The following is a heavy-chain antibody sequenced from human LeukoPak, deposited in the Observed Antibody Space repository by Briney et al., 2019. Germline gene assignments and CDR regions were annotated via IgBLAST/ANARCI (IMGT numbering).Heavy chain of an antibody. Sequence: SETLSLTCAVYGGSFSGYYWSWIRQPPGKGLEWIGEINHSGSTNYNPSLKSRVTISVDTSKNQFSLKLSSVTAADTAVYYCARGSPYSSCYFDYWGQGTLVTVFS. J-gene: IGHJ4*02. CDR3: ARGSPYSSCYFDY. D-gene: IGHD6-19*01. CDR1: GGSFSGYY. CDR2: INHSGST. V-gene: IGHV4-34*01.